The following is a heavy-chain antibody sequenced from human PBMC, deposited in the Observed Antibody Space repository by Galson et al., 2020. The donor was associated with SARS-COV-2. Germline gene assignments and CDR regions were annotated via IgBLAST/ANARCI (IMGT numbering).Heavy chain of an antibody. D-gene: IGHD4-17*01. Sequence: GGSLRLSCAASGFTFSSYGMHWVRQAPGKGLEWVAVISYDGSNKYYADSVKGRFTISRDNSKNTLYLQMNSLRAEDTAVYYCARDYGDKGAVDIWGQGTMVTVSS. V-gene: IGHV3-30*03. J-gene: IGHJ3*02. CDR1: GFTFSSYG. CDR3: ARDYGDKGAVDI. CDR2: ISYDGSNK.